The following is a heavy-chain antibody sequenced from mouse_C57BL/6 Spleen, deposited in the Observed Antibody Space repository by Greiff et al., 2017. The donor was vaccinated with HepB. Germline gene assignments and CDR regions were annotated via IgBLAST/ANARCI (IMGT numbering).Heavy chain of an antibody. CDR2: IDPSDSYP. V-gene: IGHV1-59*01. CDR1: GYTFTSYW. Sequence: VQLQQPGAELVRPGPSVKLSCKASGYTFTSYWMHWVKQRPGQGLEWIGVIDPSDSYPKYNQKFKGKATLTVDTSSSTAYMQLSSLTSEDSAVYYCANYYGSSPFDYWGQGTTLTVSS. D-gene: IGHD1-1*01. J-gene: IGHJ2*01. CDR3: ANYYGSSPFDY.